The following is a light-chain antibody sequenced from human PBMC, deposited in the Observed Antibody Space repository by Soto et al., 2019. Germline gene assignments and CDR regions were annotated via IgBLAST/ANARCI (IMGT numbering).Light chain of an antibody. J-gene: IGLJ1*01. V-gene: IGLV2-8*01. CDR3: KSYAGSNTDV. Sequence: QSVLTQPPSASGSPGQSVTISCTGTKNDIVVYDFVSWYQHHPGKAPRLIIYEVVQRPSGVPDRFSGSKSGNTASLTVSGLQAAEEADYVFKSYAGSNTDVFGSGTKLTVL. CDR1: KNDIVVYDF. CDR2: EVV.